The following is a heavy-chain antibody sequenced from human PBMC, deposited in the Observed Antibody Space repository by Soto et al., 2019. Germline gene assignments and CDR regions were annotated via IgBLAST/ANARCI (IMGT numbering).Heavy chain of an antibody. D-gene: IGHD3-10*02. CDR3: GRVLFGEVSFGGVDY. CDR1: GFILSTYT. J-gene: IGHJ4*02. V-gene: IGHV3-30-3*01. Sequence: QVQLVESGGGVVQPGRSLRLSCAASGFILSTYTMHWVRQAPGKGLEWVTLISYDGSNKYYADSVKGRFTISRDNSRNPLYLQMNSLRAEDTAVYYCGRVLFGEVSFGGVDYWGQGTLVTVSS. CDR2: ISYDGSNK.